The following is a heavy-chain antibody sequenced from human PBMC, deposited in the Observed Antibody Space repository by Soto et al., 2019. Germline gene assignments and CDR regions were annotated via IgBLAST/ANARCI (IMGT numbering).Heavy chain of an antibody. CDR1: GFTFNSYS. CDR3: VREDIALSIDWGY. V-gene: IGHV3-48*02. CDR2: ISSSSTTV. Sequence: GGTMRLSCAASGFTFNSYSMDWVRQAPGKGLEWVAYISSSSTTVYYADSVRGRFTISRDNAKNSLYLQMNSLRDEDTAVYYFVREDIALSIDWGYWGQGTRFRVSS. D-gene: IGHD2-8*01. J-gene: IGHJ4*02.